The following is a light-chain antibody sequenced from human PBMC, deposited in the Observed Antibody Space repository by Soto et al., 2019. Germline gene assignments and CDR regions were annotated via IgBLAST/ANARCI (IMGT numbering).Light chain of an antibody. J-gene: IGKJ3*01. CDR1: HDIGNY. V-gene: IGKV1-33*01. Sequence: DIQMTQSPSSLSASVGERVTITCLASHDIGNYLNWYQQKPGKAPKLLIYYASNLETGVSSRFSGSGSGRDFTFTISSLQPEDIATYFCQQYENLPRFIFGPGTKVDIK. CDR3: QQYENLPRFI. CDR2: YAS.